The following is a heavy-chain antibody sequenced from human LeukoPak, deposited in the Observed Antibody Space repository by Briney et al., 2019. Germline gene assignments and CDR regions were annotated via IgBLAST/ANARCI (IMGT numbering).Heavy chain of an antibody. D-gene: IGHD2-15*01. CDR1: GFTFSSYS. Sequence: GGSLRLSCAASGFTFSSYSMHWVRQAPGKGLVWVAFIRYDGSNKYYADSVKGRFTIYRDNSKNTLYLQMNSLRAEDTAVYYCAKPEGSCSGGSCYSVELGYWGQGTLVTVSS. J-gene: IGHJ4*02. CDR2: IRYDGSNK. CDR3: AKPEGSCSGGSCYSVELGY. V-gene: IGHV3-30*02.